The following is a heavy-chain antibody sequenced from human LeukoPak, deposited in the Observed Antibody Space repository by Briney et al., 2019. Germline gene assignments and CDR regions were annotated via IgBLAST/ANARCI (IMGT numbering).Heavy chain of an antibody. CDR2: ISWNSGSI. V-gene: IGHV3-9*01. CDR1: GFTFGDYA. CDR3: AKDAGNYYDSSGYSYYFDY. J-gene: IGHJ4*02. D-gene: IGHD3-22*01. Sequence: GRSLRLSCAASGFTFGDYAVHRVRQAPGKGLEWVSGISWNSGSIGYADSVKGRFTISRDNAKNSLYLQMNSLGAEDTASYYRAKDAGNYYDSSGYSYYFDYWGPGTLVTVSP.